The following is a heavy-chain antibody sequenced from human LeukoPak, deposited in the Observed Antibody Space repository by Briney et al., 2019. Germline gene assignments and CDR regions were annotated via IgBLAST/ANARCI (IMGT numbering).Heavy chain of an antibody. CDR3: ARVGWELLGPFDH. V-gene: IGHV3-30*03. CDR2: ISYDGSNS. D-gene: IGHD1-26*01. CDR1: GFTFSSYE. Sequence: GGSLRLSCAASGFTFSSYEMNWVRQAPGKGLEWVSFISYDGSNSVHADSVMGRFTISRDNSKNTVDLQINSLRDEDTAVYYCARVGWELLGPFDHWGQGTLVTVSS. J-gene: IGHJ4*02.